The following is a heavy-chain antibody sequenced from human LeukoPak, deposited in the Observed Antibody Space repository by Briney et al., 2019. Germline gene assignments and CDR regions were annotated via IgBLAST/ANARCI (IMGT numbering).Heavy chain of an antibody. Sequence: GGSLKLSCAASGFIFGGSAIHWVRQTSEKGLEWVGRIRSKASSYATGYGESVKGRFTISRDESRSTAYLQMNSLKTEDTAVYYCSRIQDWSNGVDWGQGTLVTVSS. J-gene: IGHJ4*02. CDR3: SRIQDWSNGVD. D-gene: IGHD2-8*01. CDR1: GFIFGGSA. CDR2: IRSKASSYAT. V-gene: IGHV3-73*01.